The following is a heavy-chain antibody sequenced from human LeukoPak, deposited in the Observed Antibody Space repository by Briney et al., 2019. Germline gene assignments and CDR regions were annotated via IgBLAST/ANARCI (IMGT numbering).Heavy chain of an antibody. D-gene: IGHD3-3*01. CDR1: GFTFSSYA. J-gene: IGHJ4*02. Sequence: GGSLRLSCAASGFTFSSYAMSWVRQAPGKGLEWVSAISGSGGSTCYADSVKGRFTISRDNSKNTLYLQMNSLRAEDTAVYYCAKDRITIFGVVIIAPDFDYWGQGTLVTVSS. CDR3: AKDRITIFGVVIIAPDFDY. V-gene: IGHV3-23*01. CDR2: ISGSGGST.